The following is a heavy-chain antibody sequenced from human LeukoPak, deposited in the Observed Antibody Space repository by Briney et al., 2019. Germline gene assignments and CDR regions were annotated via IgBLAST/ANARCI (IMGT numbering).Heavy chain of an antibody. D-gene: IGHD1-26*01. CDR1: GFTFSTSA. V-gene: IGHV3-30*18. J-gene: IGHJ4*02. CDR2: ISYDGGDR. Sequence: GGSLRLSCAASGFTFSTSAMHWVRQAPGKGLDGVAAISYDGGDRYYADSVKGRFTISRDNSKDTVSLHTYNLRLEDTAVYYCAKDIGIGSYSSALLDYWGQGTLVTVS. CDR3: AKDIGIGSYSSALLDY.